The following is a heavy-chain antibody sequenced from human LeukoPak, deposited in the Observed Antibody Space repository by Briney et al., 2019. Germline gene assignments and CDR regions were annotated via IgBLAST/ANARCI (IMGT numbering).Heavy chain of an antibody. Sequence: GASVKVSCKASGYTFTSYGISWVRQAPGQGLEWMGWISAYNGNTNYAQKLQGRVTMTTDTSTSTAYMELRSLRSDDTAVYYCARVTTDLNPFWSGYDDAFDIWGQGTMVTVSS. CDR3: ARVTTDLNPFWSGYDDAFDI. CDR2: ISAYNGNT. D-gene: IGHD3-3*01. J-gene: IGHJ3*02. V-gene: IGHV1-18*01. CDR1: GYTFTSYG.